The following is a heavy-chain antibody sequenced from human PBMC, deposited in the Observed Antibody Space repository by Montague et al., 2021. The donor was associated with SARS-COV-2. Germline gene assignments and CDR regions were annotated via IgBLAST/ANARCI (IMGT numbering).Heavy chain of an antibody. Sequence: CAISGDSVSSHSAAWNWIRQSPSRGLEWLGRTYYRSKWYNDYAVSVKSRITINPDTSKNQFSLQLNSVTPEDTAVYNCARDTRIQLWFDRGYYYGMDVWGQGTTVTVSS. CDR2: TYYRSKWYN. CDR3: ARDTRIQLWFDRGYYYGMDV. V-gene: IGHV6-1*01. CDR1: GDSVSSHSAA. D-gene: IGHD5-18*01. J-gene: IGHJ6*02.